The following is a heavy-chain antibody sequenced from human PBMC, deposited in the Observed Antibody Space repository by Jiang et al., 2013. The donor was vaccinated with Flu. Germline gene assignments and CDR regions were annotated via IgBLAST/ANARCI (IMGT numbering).Heavy chain of an antibody. CDR3: APDLSVY. V-gene: IGHV3-23*01. Sequence: LLESGEAWCSLGGPVRLSCSASRFAFSNYAMTWVRQAPGKGLEWVSAISGSGVSTYYADSVKGRFTISRDNSKNTLYLQMNSLRPEDTAVYYCAPDLSVYWGQGTLVTVSS. CDR1: RFAFSNYA. J-gene: IGHJ4*02. CDR2: ISGSGVST.